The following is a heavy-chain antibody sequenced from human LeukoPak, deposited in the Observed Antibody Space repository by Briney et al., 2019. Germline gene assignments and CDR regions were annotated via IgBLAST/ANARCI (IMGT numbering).Heavy chain of an antibody. J-gene: IGHJ4*02. CDR1: GFTFSSYS. CDR3: ASGYDSSSYYYDY. Sequence: GGSLRLSCAASGFTFSSYSMNWVRQAPGKGLEWVSSISSSSSYIYYADSVKGRFTISRDNAKNSLYLQMNSLRAEDTAVYYCASGYDSSSYYYDYWGQGTLVTVSS. CDR2: ISSSSSYI. D-gene: IGHD3-22*01. V-gene: IGHV3-21*01.